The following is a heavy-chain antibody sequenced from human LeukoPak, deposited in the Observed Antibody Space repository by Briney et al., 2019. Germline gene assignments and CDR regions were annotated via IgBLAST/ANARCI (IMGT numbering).Heavy chain of an antibody. V-gene: IGHV3-23*01. CDR2: ISGSDGGT. J-gene: IGHJ5*02. CDR3: AKDGITVAGRFDP. CDR1: GFTFSSYA. Sequence: PGGSLRLSCAASGFTFSSYAMSWVRQAPGQGLEWVSVISGSDGGTSYADSVKGRFTISRDNSKNTLYLQMNSLRAEDTAVYYCAKDGITVAGRFDPWGQGTLVTVSS. D-gene: IGHD6-19*01.